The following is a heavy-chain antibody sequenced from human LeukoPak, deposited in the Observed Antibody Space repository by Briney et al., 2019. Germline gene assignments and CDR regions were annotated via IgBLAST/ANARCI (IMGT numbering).Heavy chain of an antibody. CDR3: ARGLYSSSWPFDY. D-gene: IGHD6-13*01. CDR1: GGSISSYY. V-gene: IGHV4-59*01. J-gene: IGHJ4*02. Sequence: PSETLFLTCTVSGGSISSYYWSWIRQPPGKGLEWIGYIYYSGSTNYNPSLKSRVTISVDTSKNQFSLKLSSVTAADTAVYYCARGLYSSSWPFDYWGQGTLVTVSS. CDR2: IYYSGST.